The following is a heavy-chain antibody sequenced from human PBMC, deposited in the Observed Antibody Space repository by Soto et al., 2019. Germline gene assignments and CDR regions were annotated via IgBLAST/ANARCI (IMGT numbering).Heavy chain of an antibody. CDR3: ARRYGSCFDY. CDR2: SDYSGST. CDR1: GGSISSYY. V-gene: IGHV4-59*08. J-gene: IGHJ4*02. Sequence: SSETLSLTGAVSGGSISSYYWSGIRKHPGKGVEWIGDSDYSGSTNYNPSLKSRVTISVETAKNKFSLKLSSVTAADSSVYYCARRYGSCFDYWGQGTLVIVSS. D-gene: IGHD5-18*01.